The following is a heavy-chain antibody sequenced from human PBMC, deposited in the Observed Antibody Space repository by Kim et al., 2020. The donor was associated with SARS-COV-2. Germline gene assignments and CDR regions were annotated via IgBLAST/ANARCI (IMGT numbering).Heavy chain of an antibody. CDR2: IYSGGST. CDR3: ARDSGSSGYSVFY. CDR1: GFTVSSNY. Sequence: GGSLRLSCAASGFTVSSNYMSWVRQAPGKGLEWVSVIYSGGSTYYADSVKGRFTISRDNSKNTLYLQMNSLRAEDTAVYYCARDSGSSGYSVFYWGQGTLVTVSS. J-gene: IGHJ4*02. D-gene: IGHD3-22*01. V-gene: IGHV3-53*01.